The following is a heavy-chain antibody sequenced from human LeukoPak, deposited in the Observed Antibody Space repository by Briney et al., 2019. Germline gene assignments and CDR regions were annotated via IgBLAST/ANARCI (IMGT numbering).Heavy chain of an antibody. D-gene: IGHD4-17*01. Sequence: RASETLSLTCTVSGGSISSYYWSWIRQHPGKGLEWIGYIYYSGSTYYNPSLKSRVTISVDTSKNQFSLKLSSVTAADTAVYYCARGSAYGDYGSPFDYWGQGTLVTVSS. CDR3: ARGSAYGDYGSPFDY. CDR1: GGSISSYY. J-gene: IGHJ4*02. V-gene: IGHV4-59*06. CDR2: IYYSGST.